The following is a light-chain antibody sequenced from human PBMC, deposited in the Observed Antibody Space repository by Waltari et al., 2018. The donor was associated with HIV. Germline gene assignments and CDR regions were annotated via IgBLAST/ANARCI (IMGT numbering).Light chain of an antibody. CDR1: SAGYD. CDR2: GNS. Sequence: SVSGAPGQRVTISCSGVSAGYDVHWYQQLPGTAPKLLIYGNSNRPSGVPDRFSGSKSGPLASLAITGLQAEDEADYYCQSYDSSLSSSVFGGGTRLTVL. V-gene: IGLV1-40*01. CDR3: QSYDSSLSSSV. J-gene: IGLJ2*01.